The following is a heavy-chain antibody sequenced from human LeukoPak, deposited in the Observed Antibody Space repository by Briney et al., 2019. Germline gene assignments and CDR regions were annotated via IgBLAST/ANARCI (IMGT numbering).Heavy chain of an antibody. CDR1: GGSISSGGYY. D-gene: IGHD3-10*01. CDR2: IYHSGST. CDR3: AILFGPGYYYGMDV. J-gene: IGHJ6*02. Sequence: SETLSLTCTVSGGSISSGGYYWTWIRQPPGKGLEWIGEIYHSGSTNYNPSLKSRVTISVDKSKNQFSLKLSSVTAADTAVYYCAILFGPGYYYGMDVWGQGTTVTVSS. V-gene: IGHV4-30-2*01.